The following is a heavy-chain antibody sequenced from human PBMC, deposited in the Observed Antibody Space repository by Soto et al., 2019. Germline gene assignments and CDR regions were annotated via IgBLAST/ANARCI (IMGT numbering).Heavy chain of an antibody. D-gene: IGHD6-13*01. CDR1: GFTFSNYA. J-gene: IGHJ2*01. Sequence: QVQLVESGGGVVQPGRSLGLSCAASGFTFSNYAMHWVRQAPGKGLEWVAVISYDGSNKYYTDSVKGRFTISRDNAKSTLYLQMNSLTAEGPAIYYCARDGWPGNVWFFDLWGRGTLVTGSS. CDR3: ARDGWPGNVWFFDL. V-gene: IGHV3-30*04. CDR2: ISYDGSNK.